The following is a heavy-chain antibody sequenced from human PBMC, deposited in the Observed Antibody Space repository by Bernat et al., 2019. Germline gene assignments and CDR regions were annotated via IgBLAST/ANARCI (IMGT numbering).Heavy chain of an antibody. CDR3: VKGGRVVVVIAIRYAFDI. V-gene: IGHV1-69*17. Sequence: QVQLVQSGAEVKKPGSSVKVSCKASGGTFSSYAISWVRQAPGQGLEWRGGIIPIFGIANYAQKFQGRVTITADKATSTAYMELSSLRSEDTAVYYCVKGGRVVVVIAIRYAFDIWGQGTMVTVSS. J-gene: IGHJ3*02. CDR2: IIPIFGIA. CDR1: GGTFSSYA. D-gene: IGHD2-21*01.